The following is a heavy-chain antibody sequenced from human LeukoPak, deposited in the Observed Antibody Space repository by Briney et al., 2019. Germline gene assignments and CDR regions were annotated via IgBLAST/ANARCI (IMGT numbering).Heavy chain of an antibody. CDR2: ISFDGGDK. CDR1: EFTFSIYG. J-gene: IGHJ6*01. V-gene: IGHV3-30*18. Sequence: RGGSQRLSCAPSEFTFSIYGMHWVRQAPGKGLEWVAVISFDGGDKVYADSVRGRVTISRDNSKNTLSLQMNSLRAEDTAVYYCAKEKGSGSYYNYKYGMDVWGEGTRAPLSS. D-gene: IGHD3-10*01. CDR3: AKEKGSGSYYNYKYGMDV.